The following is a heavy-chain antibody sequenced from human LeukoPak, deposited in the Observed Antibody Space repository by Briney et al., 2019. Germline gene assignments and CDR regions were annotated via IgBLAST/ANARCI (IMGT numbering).Heavy chain of an antibody. D-gene: IGHD6-13*01. J-gene: IGHJ4*02. CDR3: ARDVVSSSWYGY. V-gene: IGHV1-2*06. Sequence: ASVKVSCKASGYTFTGYYMHWVRQAPGQGLEWMGRINPNSGGTNYAQTFQGRVTMTRDTSISTAYMELSRLRSDDTAVYYCARDVVSSSWYGYWGQGTLVTVSS. CDR2: INPNSGGT. CDR1: GYTFTGYY.